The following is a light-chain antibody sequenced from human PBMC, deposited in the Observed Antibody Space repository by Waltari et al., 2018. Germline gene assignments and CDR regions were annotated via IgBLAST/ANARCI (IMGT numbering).Light chain of an antibody. J-gene: IGKJ5*01. CDR1: QTVNTN. CDR3: QQRSTWLSIT. CDR2: DAS. V-gene: IGKV3-11*01. Sequence: EIVLTQSPATLSCSPGGRCTPSCRASQTVNTNLAWYQQKPGQAPRLLIYDASTRATGIPARFSGSVSGTDFTLTISSLESEDFAVYYCQQRSTWLSITFGQGPRLEIK.